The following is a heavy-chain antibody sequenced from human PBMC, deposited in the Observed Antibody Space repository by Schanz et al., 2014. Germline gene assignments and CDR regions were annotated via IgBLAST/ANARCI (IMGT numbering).Heavy chain of an antibody. J-gene: IGHJ6*02. CDR2: ISGSGGST. CDR1: GFTFSSYA. Sequence: EVQLVESGGGLVQPGGSLRLSCAASGFTFSSYAMSWVRQAPGKGLEWVSGISGSGGSTYYADSVKGRFTISRDNSKNTLYLQMNSLRAEDTAVYYCAKGMGYCSGGTCYDCYYYGLDVWGQGTTVTVSS. V-gene: IGHV3-23*04. D-gene: IGHD2-15*01. CDR3: AKGMGYCSGGTCYDCYYYGLDV.